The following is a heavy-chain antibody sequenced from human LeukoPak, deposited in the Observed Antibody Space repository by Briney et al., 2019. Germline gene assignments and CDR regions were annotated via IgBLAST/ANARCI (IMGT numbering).Heavy chain of an antibody. CDR1: VGSISSYY. D-gene: IGHD4-17*01. Sequence: PSETLSLTCSVSVGSISSYYWSWIRQPPRKGREWIGYIYDSGSTNYNPSLKSRVTISVDTSKNQFSLKVSSVTAADTAVYYCARVGLRGVTTLYFDHWGQGTLVTVSS. CDR3: ARVGLRGVTTLYFDH. V-gene: IGHV4-59*01. J-gene: IGHJ4*02. CDR2: IYDSGST.